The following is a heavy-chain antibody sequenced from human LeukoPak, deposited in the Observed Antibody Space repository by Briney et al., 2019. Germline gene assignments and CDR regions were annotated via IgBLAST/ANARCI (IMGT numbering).Heavy chain of an antibody. J-gene: IGHJ3*02. CDR2: INPNSGGT. V-gene: IGHV1-2*02. Sequence: ASVKVSCKASGYTFTGYYMHWVRQAPGQGLEWMGWINPNSGGTNYAQKFQGRATMTRDTSISTAYMELSRLRSDDTAVYYCARGTYGSGSYAPLDAFDIWGQGTMVTVSS. CDR3: ARGTYGSGSYAPLDAFDI. CDR1: GYTFTGYY. D-gene: IGHD3-10*01.